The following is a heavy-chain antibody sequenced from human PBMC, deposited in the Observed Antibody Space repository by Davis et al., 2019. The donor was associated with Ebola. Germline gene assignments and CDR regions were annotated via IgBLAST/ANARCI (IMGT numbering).Heavy chain of an antibody. V-gene: IGHV4-59*01. J-gene: IGHJ6*02. Sequence: SETLSLTCTVSGGSISSYYWSWIRQPPGKGLEWIGYIYYSGSTNYNPSLKSRVTISVDTSKHQFSLKLSSVTAADTAVYYCARWGDYYGSGSYYRAHYYGMDVWGQGTTVTVSS. D-gene: IGHD3-10*01. CDR1: GGSISSYY. CDR3: ARWGDYYGSGSYYRAHYYGMDV. CDR2: IYYSGST.